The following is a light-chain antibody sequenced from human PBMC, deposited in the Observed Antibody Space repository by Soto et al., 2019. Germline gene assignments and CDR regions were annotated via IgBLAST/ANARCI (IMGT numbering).Light chain of an antibody. CDR1: SSDVGGYDY. CDR3: SSHTSSSTRV. Sequence: QSALTQPASVSGSPGHSITISCTGTSSDVGGYDYVSWFQQYPGKAPELMIYDVSNRPSGISNRFSGSKSGNTASLTISGLQAEDEADYYCSSHTSSSTRVFGSGTKVTVL. J-gene: IGLJ1*01. CDR2: DVS. V-gene: IGLV2-14*01.